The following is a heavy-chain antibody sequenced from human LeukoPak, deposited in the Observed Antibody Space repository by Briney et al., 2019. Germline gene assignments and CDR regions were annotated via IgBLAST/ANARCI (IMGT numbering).Heavy chain of an antibody. CDR3: ARDLYSSSWYDY. D-gene: IGHD6-13*01. J-gene: IGHJ4*02. CDR1: EFTFSSYG. CDR2: IYYSGST. Sequence: GSLRLSCAASEFTFSSYGMHWVRQAPGKGLEWIGYIYYSGSTNYNPSLKSRVTISVDTSKNQFSLKLSSVTAADTAVYYCARDLYSSSWYDYWGQGTLVTVSS. V-gene: IGHV4-59*01.